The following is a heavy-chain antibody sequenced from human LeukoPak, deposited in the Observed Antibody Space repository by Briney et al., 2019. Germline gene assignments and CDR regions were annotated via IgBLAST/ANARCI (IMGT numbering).Heavy chain of an antibody. CDR2: ISGSGGST. J-gene: IGHJ5*02. CDR1: GFTFSSYA. Sequence: HSGGSLRLSCAASGFTFSSYAMSWVRQAPGKGLEWVSAISGSGGSTYYADSVKGRFTISRDNSKNTLYLQMNSLRAEDTAVYYCAREAYYYDSSGYLNWFDPWGQGTLVTVSS. V-gene: IGHV3-23*01. CDR3: AREAYYYDSSGYLNWFDP. D-gene: IGHD3-22*01.